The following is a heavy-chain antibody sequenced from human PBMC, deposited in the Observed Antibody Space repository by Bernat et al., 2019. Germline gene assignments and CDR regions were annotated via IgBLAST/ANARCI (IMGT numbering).Heavy chain of an antibody. V-gene: IGHV3-74*03. CDR2: INSDGSNT. CDR3: ARSYWSGNSCPNGFDP. CDR1: GFTFSSYW. Sequence: EVQLVESGGGLVQPGGSLRLSCAASGFTFSSYWMHWVRQAPGKGLVWVSRINSDGSNTKYADSVKGRFTFSRDNAKNTLYLQMNSLRAEDTAVYYCARSYWSGNSCPNGFDPWGQGTLVTVSS. D-gene: IGHD2-15*01. J-gene: IGHJ5*02.